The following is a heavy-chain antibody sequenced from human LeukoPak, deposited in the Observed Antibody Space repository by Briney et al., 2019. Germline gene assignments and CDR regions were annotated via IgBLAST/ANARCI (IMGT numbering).Heavy chain of an antibody. CDR1: GFTFTYYN. V-gene: IGHV3-48*01. CDR2: ISSSSSSM. CDR3: ARDLCTSTSCYPYYYYGMDI. D-gene: IGHD2-2*01. Sequence: GGSLRLSCAASGFTFTYYNMNWVRQAPGKGLEWVSFISSSSSSMSYADSVKGRFTISRDNSKNTLYLQMNSLRAEDTAVYYCARDLCTSTSCYPYYYYGMDIWGQGTTVTVSS. J-gene: IGHJ6*02.